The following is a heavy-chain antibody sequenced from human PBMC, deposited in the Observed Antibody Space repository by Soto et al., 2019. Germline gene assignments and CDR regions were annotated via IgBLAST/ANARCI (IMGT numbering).Heavy chain of an antibody. CDR1: GGTFSSYA. CDR2: IIPIFGTA. Sequence: QVQLVQSGAEVKKPGSSVKVSCKASGGTFSSYAISWVRQAPGQGLEWMGGIIPIFGTANYAQKFQGRVTIAADESTSTDYMELSGLGSEDTAGYYCARLLHGCSPVFDYWGQGTLVTVSS. V-gene: IGHV1-69*12. J-gene: IGHJ4*02. CDR3: ARLLHGCSPVFDY. D-gene: IGHD6-19*01.